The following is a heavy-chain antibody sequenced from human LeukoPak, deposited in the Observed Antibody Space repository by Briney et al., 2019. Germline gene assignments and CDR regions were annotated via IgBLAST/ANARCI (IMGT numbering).Heavy chain of an antibody. D-gene: IGHD3-22*01. Sequence: ASVKVSCKASGYTFTSYGISWVRQAPGQGLEWMGWISAYNGNTNYAQELQGRVTMTTDTSTSTAYMELRRLRSDDTAVYYCARDVPPNSMIVVVTYYYYGMDVWGQGTTVTVSS. CDR2: ISAYNGNT. V-gene: IGHV1-18*01. J-gene: IGHJ6*02. CDR3: ARDVPPNSMIVVVTYYYYGMDV. CDR1: GYTFTSYG.